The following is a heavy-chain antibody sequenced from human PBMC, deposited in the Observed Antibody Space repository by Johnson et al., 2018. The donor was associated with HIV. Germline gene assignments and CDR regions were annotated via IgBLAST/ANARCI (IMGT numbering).Heavy chain of an antibody. CDR2: IRYDGSNK. V-gene: IGHV3-33*08. J-gene: IGHJ3*02. D-gene: IGHD6-13*01. CDR1: GFIFSSYG. CDR3: ARDFESAAGI. Sequence: QVQLVESGGGVVQPGRSLRLSCAASGFIFSSYGMYWVRQAPGKGLEWVAFIRYDGSNKYYADSVKGRFTISRDNSKNTLYLQMNSLRAEDTAVYYCARDFESAAGIWGQGTMVTVSS.